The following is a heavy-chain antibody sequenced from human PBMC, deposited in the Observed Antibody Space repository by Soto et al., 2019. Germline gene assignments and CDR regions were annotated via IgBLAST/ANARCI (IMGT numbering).Heavy chain of an antibody. Sequence: QVHLVESGGGVVQPGTSLRLACAASGFRFSGYGMQWVRQTPGKGLEWVGGIWYDGSKTFYADSVKGRFTISRDNSNNSVFLQMDSLRAEDTAVYLFVTDIGGGSSYSLAYWGPGSLVTVSS. CDR2: IWYDGSKT. D-gene: IGHD2-15*01. CDR3: VTDIGGGSSYSLAY. CDR1: GFRFSGYG. V-gene: IGHV3-33*03. J-gene: IGHJ4*02.